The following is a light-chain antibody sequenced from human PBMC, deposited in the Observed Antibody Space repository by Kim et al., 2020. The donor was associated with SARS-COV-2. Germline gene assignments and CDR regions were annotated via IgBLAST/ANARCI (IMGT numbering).Light chain of an antibody. CDR2: EVN. J-gene: IGLJ1*01. CDR1: SSDVGSYNL. V-gene: IGLV2-23*02. Sequence: QSALTQPASVSGSPGQSITISCTGASSDVGSYNLVSWFQQHPGKAPKLMLYEVNKRPSGISNRFSGSKSGNTASLTISGLQAEDEADYYCCSYTNIGTYVFGTGTRSPS. CDR3: CSYTNIGTYV.